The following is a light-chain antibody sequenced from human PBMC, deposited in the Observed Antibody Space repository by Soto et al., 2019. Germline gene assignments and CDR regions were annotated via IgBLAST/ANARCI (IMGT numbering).Light chain of an antibody. CDR3: STWDDSLNGYV. CDR2: TNN. V-gene: IGLV1-44*01. CDR1: GYNIGSNT. Sequence: QLVLTQPPSASGTPGQRITISCSGSGYNIGSNTVTWYQQLPRTAPKLLIYTNNQRPSGVPDRFSGSKSGTSASLAISGLQSGDEADYYCSTWDDSLNGYVFGTGTQLTVL. J-gene: IGLJ1*01.